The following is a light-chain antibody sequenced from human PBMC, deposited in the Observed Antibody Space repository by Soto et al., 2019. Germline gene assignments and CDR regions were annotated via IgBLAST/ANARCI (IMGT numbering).Light chain of an antibody. CDR1: QSVRSSN. Sequence: EIVLTQSPGTLSLSPGERATLSCRASQSVRSSNLAWYHQKPGQAPRLLIFGASTRATGIPIRFSGSGSGTEFTLTISSLQSEDFAVYYCQQYKDWPLITFGQGTRLENK. J-gene: IGKJ5*01. V-gene: IGKV3-15*01. CDR2: GAS. CDR3: QQYKDWPLIT.